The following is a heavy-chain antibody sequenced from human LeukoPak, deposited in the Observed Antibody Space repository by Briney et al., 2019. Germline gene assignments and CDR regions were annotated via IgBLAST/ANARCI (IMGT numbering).Heavy chain of an antibody. CDR1: GFTFSGYR. Sequence: GRSLRLSCAASGFTFSGYRMNWVPEAPGKGLEGVAYIKQDGREKYYVDSVKGRFTISRDNAKNSLYLQMNSLGAEDTAVYYCADGRPFDGWGQRTMVSVSS. J-gene: IGHJ4*02. CDR2: IKQDGREK. CDR3: ADGRPFDG. V-gene: IGHV3-7*01. D-gene: IGHD1-26*01.